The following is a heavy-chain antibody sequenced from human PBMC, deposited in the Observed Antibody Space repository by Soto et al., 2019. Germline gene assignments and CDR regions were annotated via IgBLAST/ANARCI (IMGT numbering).Heavy chain of an antibody. D-gene: IGHD2-21*02. CDR2: IWYDGSNK. Sequence: QVQLVESGGGVVQPGRSLRLSCAASGFTFSSYGMHWVRQAPGKGLEWVAVIWYDGSNKYYADSVKGRFTISRDNSKNTLYLQMNSLRAEDTAVYYCAGVVTANDAFDIWGHGTMVTVSS. J-gene: IGHJ3*02. CDR1: GFTFSSYG. V-gene: IGHV3-33*01. CDR3: AGVVTANDAFDI.